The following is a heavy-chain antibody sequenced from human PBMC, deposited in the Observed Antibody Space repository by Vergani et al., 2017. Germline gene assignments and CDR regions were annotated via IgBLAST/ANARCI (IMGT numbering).Heavy chain of an antibody. CDR1: GYSISRGYY. CDR3: ARQFWVSQGVGAFET. J-gene: IGHJ3*02. V-gene: IGHV4-38-2*02. Sequence: QVQLQESGPGLVKPSETLSLTCSVSGYSISRGYYWGWIRQPPGKGLEGIATVFHSGSAYYNPSLRRRVTISVETSKNQFSLRLTTLTAAGTAVDYCARQFWVSQGVGAFETWGRGTEVSVSS. CDR2: VFHSGSA. D-gene: IGHD3-16*01.